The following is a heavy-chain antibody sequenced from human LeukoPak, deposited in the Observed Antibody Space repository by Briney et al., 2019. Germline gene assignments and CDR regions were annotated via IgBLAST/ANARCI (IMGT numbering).Heavy chain of an antibody. V-gene: IGHV3-30*18. Sequence: PGGSLRLSCAASGFTFSSYGMHWVRQAPGKGLEWVAVISYDGSNKYYVDSVRGRFTISRDNSDNTLFLQMDSLGVSDTAIYYCAKEDGRGSSFDSWGQGTLVTVST. D-gene: IGHD3-10*02. CDR2: ISYDGSNK. J-gene: IGHJ4*02. CDR1: GFTFSSYG. CDR3: AKEDGRGSSFDS.